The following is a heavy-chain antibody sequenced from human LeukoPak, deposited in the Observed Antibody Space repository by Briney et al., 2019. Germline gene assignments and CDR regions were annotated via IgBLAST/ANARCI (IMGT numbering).Heavy chain of an antibody. D-gene: IGHD6-13*01. J-gene: IGHJ5*02. CDR2: ISSSSSTI. CDR1: GFTFSNYS. CDR3: ARDRNIAAAGNWFDP. Sequence: GGSLRLSCAASGFTFSNYSMNWVRQAPGKGLEWVSYISSSSSTIYYADSVKGRFTISRDNAKNSLYLQMNSLRAEDTAVYYCARDRNIAAAGNWFDPWGQGTLVTVSS. V-gene: IGHV3-48*04.